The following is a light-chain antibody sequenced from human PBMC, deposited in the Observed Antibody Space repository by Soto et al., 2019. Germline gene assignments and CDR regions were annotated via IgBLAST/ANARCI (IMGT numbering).Light chain of an antibody. J-gene: IGLJ1*01. V-gene: IGLV2-14*01. CDR2: DVS. Sequence: QSVLTQPASVSGSPGQSITISCTGTSSDVGGYNYVSWYQQHPGNAPKLMIYDVSNRPSGVSNRFSGSKSGNTASLTISGLQAEDEADYYCSSYTSSSTLLYVFGTGTKVTVL. CDR3: SSYTSSSTLLYV. CDR1: SSDVGGYNY.